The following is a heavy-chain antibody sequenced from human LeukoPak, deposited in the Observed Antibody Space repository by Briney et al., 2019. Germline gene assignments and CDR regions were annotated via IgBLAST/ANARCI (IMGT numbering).Heavy chain of an antibody. V-gene: IGHV3-74*01. CDR1: GFSFSNYW. CDR3: ARDGGSGTPLDY. D-gene: IGHD3-10*01. J-gene: IGHJ4*02. Sequence: GGSLRLSCAVSGFSFSNYWMHWVRQAPGKGLVWVSRINSDGSSTNYADSVKGRFTISRDNAKNTLYLQMDSLRAEDTAVYYCARDGGSGTPLDYWGQGTLVTVSS. CDR2: INSDGSST.